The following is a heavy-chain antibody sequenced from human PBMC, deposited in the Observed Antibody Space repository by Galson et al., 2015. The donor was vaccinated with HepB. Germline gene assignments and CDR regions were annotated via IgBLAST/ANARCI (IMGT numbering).Heavy chain of an antibody. CDR1: GGSIRSGGYY. V-gene: IGHV4-39*01. D-gene: IGHD6-13*01. J-gene: IGHJ4*02. CDR3: ARIEQQLVSY. Sequence: SETLSLTCTVSGGSIRSGGYYWGWIRRPPGKGLEWIGSIYYSGSSYYRPSLQSRVTLSVDTSKNQFSLKLSSMTAADTAVYYCARIEQQLVSYWGQGTLVTVSS. CDR2: IYYSGSS.